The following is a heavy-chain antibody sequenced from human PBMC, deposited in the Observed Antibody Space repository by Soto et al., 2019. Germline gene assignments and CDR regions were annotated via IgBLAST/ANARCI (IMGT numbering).Heavy chain of an antibody. J-gene: IGHJ4*02. CDR2: IYYSGST. D-gene: IGHD3-16*02. CDR1: GGSTSSYY. Sequence: SETLSLTCTVSGGSTSSYYWSWIRQPPGKGLEWIGYIYYSGSTNYNPSLKSRVTISVDTSKNQFSLKLSSVTAADTAVYYCARQGDYVWGSYRHPLDYWGQGTLVTVSS. CDR3: ARQGDYVWGSYRHPLDY. V-gene: IGHV4-59*08.